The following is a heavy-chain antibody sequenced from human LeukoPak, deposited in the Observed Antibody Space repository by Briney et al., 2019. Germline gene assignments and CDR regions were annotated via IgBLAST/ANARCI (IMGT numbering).Heavy chain of an antibody. CDR1: GFTFDDYG. CDR2: INWNGGST. J-gene: IGHJ6*03. V-gene: IGHV3-20*04. Sequence: GGSLRLSCAASGFTFDDYGMSWVRQAPGKGLKWVSGINWNGGSTGYADSVKGRFTISRDNAKNSLYLQMNSLRAEDTALYYCARPRELRGSGYYYMDVWGKGTTVTVSS. CDR3: ARPRELRGSGYYYMDV. D-gene: IGHD1-7*01.